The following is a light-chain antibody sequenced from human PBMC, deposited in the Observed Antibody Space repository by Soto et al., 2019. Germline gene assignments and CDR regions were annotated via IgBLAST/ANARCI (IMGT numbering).Light chain of an antibody. Sequence: QSVLTQPRSVSGSPGQSVTISCTGTSSDVGGYNYVSWYQQHPGKAPKLMIYDVSKRPSGVPDRFSGSKSGNTASLTISGLQAEGEADYYCCSYAGSYTWGFGGGTKLSVL. CDR3: CSYAGSYTWG. V-gene: IGLV2-11*01. J-gene: IGLJ2*01. CDR2: DVS. CDR1: SSDVGGYNY.